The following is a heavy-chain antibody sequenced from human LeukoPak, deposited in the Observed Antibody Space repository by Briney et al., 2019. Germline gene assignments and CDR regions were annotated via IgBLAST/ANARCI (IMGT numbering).Heavy chain of an antibody. Sequence: GGSLRLSCAASGFTFSSYGMSWVRQAPGKGLEWVSAISGSGGSTYYADSVKGRFTISRDNSKNTLYLQMNSLRAEDTAVYYCAKVRSGSGSYFDRLIGLQPPIDFDPWGQGTLVTVSS. CDR1: GFTFSSYG. CDR2: ISGSGGST. D-gene: IGHD3-10*01. CDR3: AKVRSGSGSYFDRLIGLQPPIDFDP. J-gene: IGHJ5*02. V-gene: IGHV3-23*01.